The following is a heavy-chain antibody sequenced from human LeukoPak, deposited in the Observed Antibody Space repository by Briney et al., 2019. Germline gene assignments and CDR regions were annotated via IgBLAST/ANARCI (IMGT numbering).Heavy chain of an antibody. CDR1: GGSISSYY. CDR3: ARDFAGADY. Sequence: SETLSLTCTVSGGSISSYYWSWIRQPPGKGLEWIGYIYCSGSTNYNPSLKSRVTISVDTSKNQFSLKLSSVTAADTAVYYCARDFAGADYWGQGTLVTVSS. V-gene: IGHV4-59*01. J-gene: IGHJ4*02. CDR2: IYCSGST.